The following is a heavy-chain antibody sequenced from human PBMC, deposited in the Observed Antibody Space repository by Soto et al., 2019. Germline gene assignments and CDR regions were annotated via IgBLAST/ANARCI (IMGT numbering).Heavy chain of an antibody. CDR2: IIPIFGTA. J-gene: IGHJ4*02. V-gene: IGHV1-69*13. Sequence: GASVEVSCKASGGTFSSYAISWVRQAPGQGLEWMGGIIPIFGTANYAQKFQGRVTITADESTSTAYMELSSLRSEDTAVYYCARRGEKGGRYHRPFDYWGQGTLVTVSS. CDR1: GGTFSSYA. CDR3: ARRGEKGGRYHRPFDY. D-gene: IGHD3-16*02.